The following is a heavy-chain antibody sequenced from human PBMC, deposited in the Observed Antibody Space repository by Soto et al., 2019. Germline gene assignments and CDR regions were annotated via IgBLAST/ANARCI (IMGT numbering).Heavy chain of an antibody. D-gene: IGHD6-13*01. CDR2: MNPNSGNT. Sequence: GASVKVSCKASGYTFTSYDINWVRQATGQGLEWMGWMNPNSGNTGYAQKFQGRVTMTRNTSISTAYMELSSLRSEDTAVYYCARVESSSWYRAFDIWGQGTMVTVPS. J-gene: IGHJ3*02. CDR1: GYTFTSYD. CDR3: ARVESSSWYRAFDI. V-gene: IGHV1-8*01.